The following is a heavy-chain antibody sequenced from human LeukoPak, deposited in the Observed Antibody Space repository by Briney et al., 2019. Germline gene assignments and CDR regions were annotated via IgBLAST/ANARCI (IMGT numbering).Heavy chain of an antibody. CDR2: INPNSGGT. D-gene: IGHD3-22*01. J-gene: IGHJ4*02. V-gene: IGHV1-2*02. CDR1: GYTFTGYY. CDR3: ARVVITTLSTARYYFDY. Sequence: ASVKVSCKASGYTFTGYYMHWVRQAPGQGLEWMGWINPNSGGTNYAQKLQGRVTMTRDTSISTAYMELSRLRSDDTAVYYCARVVITTLSTARYYFDYWGQGTLVTVSS.